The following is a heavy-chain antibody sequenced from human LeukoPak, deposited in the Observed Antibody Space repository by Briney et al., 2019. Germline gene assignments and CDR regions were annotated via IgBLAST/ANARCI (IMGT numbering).Heavy chain of an antibody. CDR1: GGSISSSSAY. CDR3: VSPRGFSYGYFDY. V-gene: IGHV4-39*01. D-gene: IGHD5-18*01. CDR2: IYYSKNT. J-gene: IGHJ4*02. Sequence: SETLSLTCTVTGGSISSSSAYWGWIRQPPGKGLEWIGSIYYSKNTYYNPSLKSRVTISADTSKNQFSLTLGSVSATDTAVYYCVSPRGFSYGYFDYWGQGTLVTVSS.